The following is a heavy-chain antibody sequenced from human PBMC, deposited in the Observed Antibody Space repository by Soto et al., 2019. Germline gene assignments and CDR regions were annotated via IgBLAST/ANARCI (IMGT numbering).Heavy chain of an antibody. CDR1: GYTFTSYD. V-gene: IGHV1-8*01. CDR3: ARDGYYYYGMDV. Sequence: QVQLVQSGAEVKKPGASVKVSCKASGYTFTSYDINWVRQATGQGLEWMGWMNPNSGNTGYAQKFQGRVTMTRNTSISTADMELSSLRSEDTAGYYCARDGYYYYGMDVWGQGTTVTVSS. J-gene: IGHJ6*02. CDR2: MNPNSGNT.